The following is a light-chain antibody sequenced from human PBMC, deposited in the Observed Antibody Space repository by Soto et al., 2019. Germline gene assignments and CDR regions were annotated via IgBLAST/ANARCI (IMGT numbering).Light chain of an antibody. CDR3: QVWDRSSDHVV. CDR1: NIGSKS. CDR2: YDS. J-gene: IGLJ2*01. V-gene: IGLV3-21*04. Sequence: SYELTQPPSVSVAPGKTARITCGGNNIGSKSVHWYQQKPGQAPVLVIYYDSDRPSGIPERFSGSNSGNTATLTISRVEVGDEADYYGQVWDRSSDHVVFGGGTKLTVL.